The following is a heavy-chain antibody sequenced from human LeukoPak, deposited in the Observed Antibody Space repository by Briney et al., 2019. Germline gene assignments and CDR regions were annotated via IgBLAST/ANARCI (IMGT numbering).Heavy chain of an antibody. Sequence: SETLSLTCVVYGGSLSGYFWSWIRQPPGKGLEWIGEINHSGTTNYNPSLKSRVTISMDTSKNQFSLKLSSLTAADTAFYYCARESYSSGWYKDYWGQGILVTVSS. V-gene: IGHV4-34*01. D-gene: IGHD6-19*01. J-gene: IGHJ4*02. CDR2: INHSGTT. CDR1: GGSLSGYF. CDR3: ARESYSSGWYKDY.